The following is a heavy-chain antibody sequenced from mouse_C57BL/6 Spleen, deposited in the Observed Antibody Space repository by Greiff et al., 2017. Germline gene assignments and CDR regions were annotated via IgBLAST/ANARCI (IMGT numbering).Heavy chain of an antibody. V-gene: IGHV1-42*01. CDR2: INPSTGGT. CDR1: GYSFTGYY. J-gene: IGHJ4*01. Sequence: VQLQQSGPELVKPGASVKISCKASGYSFTGYYMNWVKQSPEKSLEWIGEINPSTGGTTYNQKFKAKATLTVDKSSSTAYMQLKSLTSEDSAVYYCARSIPPYGMDDWGQGTSVTVAS. CDR3: ARSIPPYGMDD. D-gene: IGHD5-1-1*01.